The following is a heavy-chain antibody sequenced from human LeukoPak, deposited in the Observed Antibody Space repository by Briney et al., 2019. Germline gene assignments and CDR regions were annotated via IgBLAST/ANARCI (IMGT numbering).Heavy chain of an antibody. CDR1: GYTFTSYG. CDR2: ISAYNGNT. Sequence: ASVTVSCKASGYTFTSYGISWVRQAPGQALEWLGWISAYNGNTNYAQKLQGRITMTTDTSTSTAYMELRSLRSDDTAVYYCAREVPYYDYVWGSYRYFDYWGQGTLVTVSS. CDR3: AREVPYYDYVWGSYRYFDY. J-gene: IGHJ4*02. D-gene: IGHD3-16*02. V-gene: IGHV1-18*01.